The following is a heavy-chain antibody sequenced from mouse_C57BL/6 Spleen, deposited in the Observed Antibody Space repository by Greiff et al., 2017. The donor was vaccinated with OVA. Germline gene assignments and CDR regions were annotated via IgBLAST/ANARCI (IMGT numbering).Heavy chain of an antibody. Sequence: EVKLVESGPGLVKPSQSLSLTCSVTGYSITSGYYWNWIRQFPGNKLEWMGYISYDGSNNYNPSLKNRISITRDTSKNQFFLKLNSVTTEDTATYYCAREGSSPHYYAMDYWGQGTSVTVSS. CDR1: GYSITSGYY. D-gene: IGHD1-1*01. V-gene: IGHV3-6*01. CDR2: ISYDGSN. CDR3: AREGSSPHYYAMDY. J-gene: IGHJ4*01.